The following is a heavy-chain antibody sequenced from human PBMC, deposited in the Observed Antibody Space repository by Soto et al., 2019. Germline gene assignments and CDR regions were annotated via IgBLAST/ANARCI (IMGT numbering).Heavy chain of an antibody. D-gene: IGHD3-16*01. J-gene: IGHJ3*02. CDR2: IYDSGST. CDR1: GPSISNYY. CDR3: AREGLRKGRVFDI. V-gene: IGHV4-59*01. Sequence: SDTLSRPYIVSGPSISNYYGSWIRQPPGKGLEWIGYIYDSGSTEYNPSLKSRVTISTDTSKNQFSLKLNSVTAADTAVYYCAREGLRKGRVFDIWGQGTMVT.